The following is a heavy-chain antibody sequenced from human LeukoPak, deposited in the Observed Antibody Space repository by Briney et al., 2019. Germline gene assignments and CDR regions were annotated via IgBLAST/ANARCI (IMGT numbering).Heavy chain of an antibody. J-gene: IGHJ4*02. Sequence: SQTLSLTCAISGVSVSSNTAAWNWLRQSPSRGLEWLGRTYYRSKWYNDYAVSVKGRITINPDTSKNQFSLQLNSVTPEDTAVYYCARVLDVGPTYFDYWGQGTLVTVSS. V-gene: IGHV6-1*01. D-gene: IGHD1-26*01. CDR2: TYYRSKWYN. CDR1: GVSVSSNTAA. CDR3: ARVLDVGPTYFDY.